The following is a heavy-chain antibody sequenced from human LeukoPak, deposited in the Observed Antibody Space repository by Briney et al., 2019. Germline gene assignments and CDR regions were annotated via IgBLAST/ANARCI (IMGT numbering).Heavy chain of an antibody. V-gene: IGHV3-23*01. J-gene: IGHJ4*02. CDR1: GFTFSSYA. CDR2: ISSSGGST. CDR3: AKAPIAAAGPYYFDY. D-gene: IGHD6-13*01. Sequence: GGSLRLSCAASGFTFSSYAMSWVRRAPGKRLEWVSAISSSGGSTYYADSLKSRFTISRDNSKNTLYLQMNSLRAEDTAVYYCAKAPIAAAGPYYFDYWGQGTLVTVSS.